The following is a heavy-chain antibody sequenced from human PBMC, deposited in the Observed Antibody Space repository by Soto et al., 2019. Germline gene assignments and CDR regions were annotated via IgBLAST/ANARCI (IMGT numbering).Heavy chain of an antibody. V-gene: IGHV3-30*18. CDR1: GFTFSSYG. CDR2: ISYDGSNK. J-gene: IGHJ4*02. CDR3: AKESDYSLFDY. D-gene: IGHD4-4*01. Sequence: GGSLRLSCAASGFTFSSYGMHWVRQAPGKGLEWVAVISYDGSNKYYADSVKGRFTISRDNSKNTLYLQMNSLRAEDTAVYCCAKESDYSLFDYWGQGTLVTVSS.